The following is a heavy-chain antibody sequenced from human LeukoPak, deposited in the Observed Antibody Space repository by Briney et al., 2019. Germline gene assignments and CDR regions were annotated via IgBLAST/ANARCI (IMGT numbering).Heavy chain of an antibody. V-gene: IGHV4-39*07. Sequence: SETLSLACTVSGGSISSSTSYWGWIRQPPGKGLEWIGSVYYSGSTYYNPSLRSRVTISVDTSKNQFSLKLSSVTAADTAVYYCARLLTATDWSPYNEDYWGQGTLVTVSS. CDR1: GGSISSSTSY. D-gene: IGHD3-10*01. CDR3: ARLLTATDWSPYNEDY. J-gene: IGHJ4*02. CDR2: VYYSGST.